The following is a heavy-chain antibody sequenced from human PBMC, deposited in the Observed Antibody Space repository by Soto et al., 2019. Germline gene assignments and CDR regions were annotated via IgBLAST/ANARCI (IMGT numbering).Heavy chain of an antibody. Sequence: TSETLCLTCTVSGGSISSYYWSWIWQPPGKGLEWIGYIYYSGTTNYTPSLKSRVTISVDTSKNQFSLKLSSVTAADTALYYCARQGYSYAFDYWGQGTLVTVSS. J-gene: IGHJ4*02. D-gene: IGHD5-18*01. CDR3: ARQGYSYAFDY. CDR1: GGSISSYY. V-gene: IGHV4-59*08. CDR2: IYYSGTT.